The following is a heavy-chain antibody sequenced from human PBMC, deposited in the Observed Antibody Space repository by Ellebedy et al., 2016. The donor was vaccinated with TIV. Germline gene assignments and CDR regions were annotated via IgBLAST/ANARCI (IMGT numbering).Heavy chain of an antibody. CDR1: GFTFSSYG. CDR2: IWYDGSNK. V-gene: IGHV3-33*01. D-gene: IGHD3-3*01. J-gene: IGHJ6*02. CDR3: ARERPFYDFWSGYVGV. Sequence: GESLKISXAASGFTFSSYGMHWVRQAPGKGLEWVAVIWYDGSNKYYADSVKGRFTISRDNSKNTLYLQMNSLRAEDTAVYYCARERPFYDFWSGYVGVWGQGTTVTVSS.